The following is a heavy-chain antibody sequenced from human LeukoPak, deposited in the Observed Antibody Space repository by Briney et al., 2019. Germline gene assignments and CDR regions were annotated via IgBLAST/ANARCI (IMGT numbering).Heavy chain of an antibody. CDR3: VKDISGWSYFDY. D-gene: IGHD6-19*01. CDR1: GVIFEQYG. CDR2: ISWNGVTI. Sequence: GGSLRLSCEVSGVIFEQYGMHWVRHAPGKGLEWAAGISWNGVTINYGDSVKGRFTISRDNAKSFLYLQMNSLRPEDTALYYFVKDISGWSYFDYWGQGTRVTVSP. J-gene: IGHJ4*02. V-gene: IGHV3-9*01.